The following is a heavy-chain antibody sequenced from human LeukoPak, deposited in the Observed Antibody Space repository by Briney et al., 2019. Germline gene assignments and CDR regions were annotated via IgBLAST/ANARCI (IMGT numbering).Heavy chain of an antibody. V-gene: IGHV4-59*01. D-gene: IGHD7-27*01. J-gene: IGHJ6*02. CDR1: GGSISSYY. CDR3: ARAGYLGYYYYYGMDV. CDR2: IYYSGST. Sequence: PSETLSLTCTVSGGSISSYYWSWIRQPPGKGLEWIGYIYYSGSTNYNPSLKSRVTTSVDTSKNQFSLKLSSVTAADTAVYYCARAGYLGYYYYYGMDVWGQGTTVTVSS.